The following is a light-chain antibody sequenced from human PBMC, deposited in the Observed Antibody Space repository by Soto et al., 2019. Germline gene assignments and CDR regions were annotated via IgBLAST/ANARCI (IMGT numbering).Light chain of an antibody. Sequence: QSVMTQPAYVSGSPGQSITISCTGTSSDVGSYNLVSWYQQHPGKAPKLMIYEGSKRPSGVSNRFSGSKSGNTASLTISGLQAEDEADYYCCSYAGSSTFHVVFGGGTKVTVL. J-gene: IGLJ2*01. CDR3: CSYAGSSTFHVV. CDR2: EGS. CDR1: SSDVGSYNL. V-gene: IGLV2-23*01.